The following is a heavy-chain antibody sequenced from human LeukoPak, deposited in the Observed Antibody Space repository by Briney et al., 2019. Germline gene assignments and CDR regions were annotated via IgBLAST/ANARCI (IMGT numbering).Heavy chain of an antibody. CDR1: GYTLTELS. V-gene: IGHV1-24*01. J-gene: IGHJ4*02. CDR3: ATRVAATRPFDY. CDR2: FDPEDGET. Sequence: ASVKVSCKVSGYTLTELSMHWVRQAPGKGLEWMGGFDPEDGETIYAQKFQGRVTMTEDTSTDTAYMELGSLRSEDTAVYYCATRVAATRPFDYWGQGTLVTVSS. D-gene: IGHD2-15*01.